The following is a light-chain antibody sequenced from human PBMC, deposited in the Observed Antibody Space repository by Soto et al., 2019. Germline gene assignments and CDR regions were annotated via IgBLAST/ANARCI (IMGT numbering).Light chain of an antibody. V-gene: IGKV1-5*03. CDR2: KAS. CDR1: QSISSW. J-gene: IGKJ1*01. CDR3: KQYNNYPMT. Sequence: DIQMTQSPSTLSASVGDIITITCRASQSISSWLAWYQQKRGKAPKLLIYKASSLESGVPSRFSGRGSGTEFTLTISSLQTADFASYYCKQYNNYPMTFGQGTKVEIK.